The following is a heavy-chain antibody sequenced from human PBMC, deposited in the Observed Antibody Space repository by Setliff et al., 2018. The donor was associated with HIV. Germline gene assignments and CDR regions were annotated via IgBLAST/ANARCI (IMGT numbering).Heavy chain of an antibody. D-gene: IGHD3-22*01. CDR2: IFYSGHT. CDR1: GGSISSSSYY. CDR3: ARRGLRGSSGFPYYFYMDV. V-gene: IGHV4-39*07. J-gene: IGHJ6*03. Sequence: PSETLSLTCTVSGGSISSSSYYWAWIRQPPGKGLEWIGNIFYSGHTFYNPSLRSRVTISVDTPKNQFSLKLTSVTAADTAVYYCARRGLRGSSGFPYYFYMDVWDKGTTVTVSS.